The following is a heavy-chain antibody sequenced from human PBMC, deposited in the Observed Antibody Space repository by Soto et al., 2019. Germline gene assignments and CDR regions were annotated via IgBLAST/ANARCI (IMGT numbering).Heavy chain of an antibody. D-gene: IGHD3-22*01. CDR2: VSYSDSS. CDR3: AREGWYDASSALRRTHYFDY. Sequence: QVQLQESGPGLVKPSETLSLTCTVSGGSMNNFYWSWIRQPPGKGLEWIGYVSYSDSSNYNPSLQRRITISVDTSKHQFSLKLTSVSAADTAAYYCAREGWYDASSALRRTHYFDYWGQGTLVTVSS. J-gene: IGHJ4*02. V-gene: IGHV4-59*01. CDR1: GGSMNNFY.